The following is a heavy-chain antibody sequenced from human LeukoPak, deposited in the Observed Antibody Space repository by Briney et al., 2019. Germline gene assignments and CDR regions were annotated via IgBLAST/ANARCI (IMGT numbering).Heavy chain of an antibody. D-gene: IGHD2-15*01. V-gene: IGHV1-2*02. CDR2: INPNSGGT. CDR1: GYTFTGYY. CDR3: AREVVAAGEVNWFDP. J-gene: IGHJ5*02. Sequence: GASVKVSCRASGYTFTGYYMHWVRQAPGQGLEWMGWINPNSGGTNYAQKFQGRVTMTRDTSISTAYMELSRLRSDDTAVYYCAREVVAAGEVNWFDPWGQGTLVTVSS.